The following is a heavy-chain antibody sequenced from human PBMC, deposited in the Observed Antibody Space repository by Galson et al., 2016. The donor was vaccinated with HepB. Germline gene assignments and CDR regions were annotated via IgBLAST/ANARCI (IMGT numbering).Heavy chain of an antibody. Sequence: SLRLSCAASGFIFSASYMSWIRQAPGKGLEWVPYISTSGSTIYYADSVKGRFTISRDNAKNSLYLQMNSLRAEDTAVYYCARDKYGGFDQWGQGTLVTVSS. D-gene: IGHD4-23*01. CDR2: ISTSGSTI. V-gene: IGHV3-11*01. CDR1: GFIFSASY. CDR3: ARDKYGGFDQ. J-gene: IGHJ4*02.